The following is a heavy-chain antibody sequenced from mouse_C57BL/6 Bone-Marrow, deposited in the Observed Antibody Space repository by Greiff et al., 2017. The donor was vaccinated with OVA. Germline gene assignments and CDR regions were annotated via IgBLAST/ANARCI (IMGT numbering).Heavy chain of an antibody. V-gene: IGHV2-2*01. Sequence: QVQLQQSGPGLVQPSQSLSITCTVSGFSLTSYGVPWVRQSPGKGLEWLGVIWSGGSTAYNPAFISRLSISKDNSTSHVFFKMNSLQADDTARYCCARGVGRGWFAYWGKGTLVTVSA. CDR1: GFSLTSYG. D-gene: IGHD4-1*01. CDR2: IWSGGST. CDR3: ARGVGRGWFAY. J-gene: IGHJ3*01.